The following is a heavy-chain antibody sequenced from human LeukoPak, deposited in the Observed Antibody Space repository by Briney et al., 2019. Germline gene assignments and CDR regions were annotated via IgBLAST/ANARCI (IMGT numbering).Heavy chain of an antibody. J-gene: IGHJ4*02. D-gene: IGHD3-10*01. V-gene: IGHV4-59*12. CDR2: IYYSGST. CDR3: ARVAVRGASLDY. Sequence: SETLSLTCTVSGGSISSYYWSWIRQPPGKGLEWIGYIYYSGSTNYNPSLKSRVTISVDTSKNQFSLKLSSVTAADTAVYYCARVAVRGASLDYWGQGTLVTVSS. CDR1: GGSISSYY.